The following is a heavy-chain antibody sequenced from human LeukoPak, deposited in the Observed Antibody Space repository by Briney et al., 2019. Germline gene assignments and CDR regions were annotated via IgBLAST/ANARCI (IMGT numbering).Heavy chain of an antibody. J-gene: IGHJ4*02. CDR3: ARDPSSSWFDY. Sequence: GGSLRLSCAASGFTVSSNYMSWVRQAPGKGLEWVSVIYSGGNTYYADSVKGRFTISRDNSKNTLYLQMNSLRAEDTAVYYCARDPSSSWFDYWGQGTLVTVSS. V-gene: IGHV3-53*01. D-gene: IGHD6-13*01. CDR1: GFTVSSNY. CDR2: IYSGGNT.